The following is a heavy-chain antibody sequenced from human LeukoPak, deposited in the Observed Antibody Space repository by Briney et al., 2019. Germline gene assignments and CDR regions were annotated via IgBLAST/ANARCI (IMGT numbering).Heavy chain of an antibody. CDR2: INPNSGGT. D-gene: IGHD3-10*01. J-gene: IGHJ5*02. CDR3: ARRKRGGYGSGSFDP. V-gene: IGHV1-2*02. Sequence: GASVKVSCKASGYTFTSYYMHWVRQAPGRGLEWMGWINPNSGGTNYAQKFQGRVTMTRDTSISTAYMELSRLRSDDTAVYYCARRKRGGYGSGSFDPWGQGTLVTVSS. CDR1: GYTFTSYY.